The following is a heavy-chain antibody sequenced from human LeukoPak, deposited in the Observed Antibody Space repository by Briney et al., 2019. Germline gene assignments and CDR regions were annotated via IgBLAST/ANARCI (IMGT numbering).Heavy chain of an antibody. J-gene: IGHJ6*03. V-gene: IGHV3-23*01. CDR3: AKVRIPAATLSPDYYYMDG. D-gene: IGHD2-2*01. CDR2: ISGSGGST. Sequence: GGSLRLSCAASGFTFSSYGMSWVRQAPGKGLEWVSAISGSGGSTYYADSVKGRFTISRDNSKNTLYLQMNSLRAEDTAVYYCAKVRIPAATLSPDYYYMDGWGKGTTVTVSS. CDR1: GFTFSSYG.